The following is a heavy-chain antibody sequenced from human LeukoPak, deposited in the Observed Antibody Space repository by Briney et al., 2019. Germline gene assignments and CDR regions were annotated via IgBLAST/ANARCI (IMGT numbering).Heavy chain of an antibody. CDR3: ATRADYYDSSGYYS. J-gene: IGHJ4*02. CDR2: IYFSGGT. CDR1: GGSIRSYY. V-gene: IGHV4-59*12. D-gene: IGHD3-22*01. Sequence: PSETLSLTCTVSGGSIRSYYWSWIRQPPGKGLEWIGYIYFSGGTSYNPSLKSRVTISVDKSKNQFSLKLSSVTAADTAVYYCATRADYYDSSGYYSWGQGTLVTVSS.